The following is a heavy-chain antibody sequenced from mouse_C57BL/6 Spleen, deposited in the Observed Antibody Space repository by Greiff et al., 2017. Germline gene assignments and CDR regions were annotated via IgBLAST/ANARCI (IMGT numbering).Heavy chain of an antibody. J-gene: IGHJ3*01. D-gene: IGHD2-5*01. CDR2: IHPNSGST. V-gene: IGHV1-64*01. CDR1: GYTFTSYW. Sequence: VQLQQPGAELVKPGASVTLSCKASGYTFTSYWMHWVKQRPGQGLEWIGMIHPNSGSTNYNEKFKSKATLTVDKSSSTAYMQLSSLTSEDSAVYYCARDYSNYDWFAYWGQGTLVTVSA. CDR3: ARDYSNYDWFAY.